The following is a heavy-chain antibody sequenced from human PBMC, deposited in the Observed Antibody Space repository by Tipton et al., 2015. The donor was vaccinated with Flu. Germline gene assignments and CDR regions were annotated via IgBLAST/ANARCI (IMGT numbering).Heavy chain of an antibody. CDR3: AGHQKGLRLMVVYI. V-gene: IGHV5-51*01. CDR2: IYPGDSDT. D-gene: IGHD2-8*02. Sequence: VQLVQSGAEVKKPGESLKISCKASGYIFTNYWIGWVRQMPGKGLEWMGIIYPGDSDTRYSPSFQGQVTISADKSISTAYLQWSSMKTSDTAIYYCAGHQKGLRLMVVYIWGQGTLVNVSA. J-gene: IGHJ4*02. CDR1: GYIFTNYW.